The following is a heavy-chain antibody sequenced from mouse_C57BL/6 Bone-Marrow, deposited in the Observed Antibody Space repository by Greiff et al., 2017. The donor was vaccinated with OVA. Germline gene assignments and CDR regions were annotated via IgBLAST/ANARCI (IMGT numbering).Heavy chain of an antibody. CDR3: ARSIYGSSYGYFDY. CDR2: IYPGSGST. Sequence: QVQLKQPGAELVKPGASVKMSCKASGYTFTSYWITWVKQRPGQGLEWIGDIYPGSGSTNYNEKFKSKATLTVDTSSSTAYMQLSSLTSEDSAVYYCARSIYGSSYGYFDYWGQGTTLTVSS. V-gene: IGHV1-55*01. D-gene: IGHD1-1*01. CDR1: GYTFTSYW. J-gene: IGHJ2*01.